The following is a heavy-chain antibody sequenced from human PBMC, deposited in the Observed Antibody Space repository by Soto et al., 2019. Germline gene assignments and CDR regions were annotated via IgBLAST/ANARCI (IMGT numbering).Heavy chain of an antibody. CDR1: GDSISSYS. V-gene: IGHV4-30-2*01. CDR2: IYHGGRA. CDR3: VRDRGYGTLDY. Sequence: QLQLQESGSGLVKPSQTLSLTCAVSGDSISSYSWSWIRQPPGKGLEWIGYIYHGGRAFYNSSLKRRVTMSVDMSKNQISLNLRSVTAADTAVYYCVRDRGYGTLDYWGQGTLVTVSS. J-gene: IGHJ4*02. D-gene: IGHD5-18*01.